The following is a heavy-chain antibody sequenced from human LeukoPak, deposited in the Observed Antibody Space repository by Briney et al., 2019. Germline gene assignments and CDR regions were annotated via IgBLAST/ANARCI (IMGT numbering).Heavy chain of an antibody. J-gene: IGHJ4*02. D-gene: IGHD6-19*01. CDR2: IIPIFGTA. V-gene: IGHV1-69*06. CDR3: ARGAVAGTLPDY. CDR1: GYTFTGYY. Sequence: ASVKVSCKASGYTFTGYYMHWVRQAPGQGLEWMGGIIPIFGTANYAQKFQGRVTITADKSTSTAYMELSSLRSEDTAVYYCARGAVAGTLPDYWGQGTLVTVSS.